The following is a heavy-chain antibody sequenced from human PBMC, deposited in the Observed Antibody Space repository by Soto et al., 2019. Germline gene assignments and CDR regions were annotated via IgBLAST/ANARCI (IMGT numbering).Heavy chain of an antibody. V-gene: IGHV4-31*02. CDR2: IFNSGTT. CDR1: GASTVSHYH. J-gene: IGHJ4*02. D-gene: IGHD1-26*01. Sequence: SETLSLTCSVSGASTVSHYHWTWIRQPPGKGLEWMGYIFNSGTTLYNPSLTSRLSISMDTSGNHFSLELRSVTAADTAVYYCALALGPTTGLDYWGQGTLVTVPS. CDR3: ALALGPTTGLDY.